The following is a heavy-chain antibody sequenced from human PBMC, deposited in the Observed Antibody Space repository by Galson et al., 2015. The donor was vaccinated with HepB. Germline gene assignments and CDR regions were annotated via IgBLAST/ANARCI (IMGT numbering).Heavy chain of an antibody. V-gene: IGHV1-2*02. CDR2: INPNSGGT. J-gene: IGHJ6*03. CDR3: ARGGITGTTDYYMDV. D-gene: IGHD1-7*01. CDR1: GCTFTGYY. Sequence: SVKVSCKASGCTFTGYYMHWVRQAPGQGLEWMGWINPNSGGTNYAQKFQGRVTMTRDTSISTAYMELSRLRSDDTAVYYCARGGITGTTDYYMDVWGKGTTVTVSS.